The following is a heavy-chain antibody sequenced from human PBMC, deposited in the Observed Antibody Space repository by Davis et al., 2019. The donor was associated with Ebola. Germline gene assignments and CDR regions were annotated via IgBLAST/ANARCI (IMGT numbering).Heavy chain of an antibody. J-gene: IGHJ1*01. Sequence: SETLSLTCTVSGDSMSDYYYNWIRQPPGRGLEWIGNIYYSGTTNLNPSLKSRVTISVDTSKNQFSLKLTSVTAADTAVYYCASPGDYVRYFQHWGQGTLVTVSS. D-gene: IGHD4-17*01. CDR3: ASPGDYVRYFQH. CDR1: GDSMSDYY. CDR2: IYYSGTT. V-gene: IGHV4-59*12.